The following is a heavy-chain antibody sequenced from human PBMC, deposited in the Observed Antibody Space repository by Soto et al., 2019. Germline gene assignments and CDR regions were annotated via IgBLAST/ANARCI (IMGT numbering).Heavy chain of an antibody. CDR3: AKVYWYVSSAIFDF. D-gene: IGHD3-22*01. CDR1: GFSFSSYS. Sequence: EVQLVESGGGLVQPGGSLRLSCVASGFSFSSYSITWVRQAPGRGLEWVSYINSGSSATYYADSVEGRFTISRDNAKNSLYLQMTSLRDEDTAVYYCAKVYWYVSSAIFDFWGQGTLVTVSS. J-gene: IGHJ4*02. V-gene: IGHV3-48*02. CDR2: INSGSSAT.